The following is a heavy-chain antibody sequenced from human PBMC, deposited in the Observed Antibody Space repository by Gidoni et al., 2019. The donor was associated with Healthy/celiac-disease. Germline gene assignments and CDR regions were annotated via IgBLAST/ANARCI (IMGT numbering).Heavy chain of an antibody. D-gene: IGHD1-1*01. CDR2: IYWNDDK. CDR3: AHQRSTGTVDC. V-gene: IGHV2-5*01. J-gene: IGHJ4*02. CDR1: GLSLSTSGVG. Sequence: QITLKESGPTLVKPTQTLTMTCPFSGLSLSTSGVGVGWIRQPPGKSLEWLALIYWNDDKRYSPSLKSRRTITKDTSKNQVVLTMTNMDPVDTATYYCAHQRSTGTVDCWGQGTLVTVSS.